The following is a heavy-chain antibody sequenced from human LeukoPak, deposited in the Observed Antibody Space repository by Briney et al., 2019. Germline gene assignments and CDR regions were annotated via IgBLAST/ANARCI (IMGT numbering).Heavy chain of an antibody. CDR2: ISVYNGNT. CDR3: ATAYCSGGFCYRSGDY. CDR1: GYTFTSYG. V-gene: IGHV1-18*01. D-gene: IGHD2-15*01. J-gene: IGHJ4*02. Sequence: ASVKVSCKASGYTFTSYGISWVRQAPAQGLEWMGWISVYNGNTNYAQKLQGRVTMTTDTSTSTVYMELTSLRSDDTAVYYCATAYCSGGFCYRSGDYWGQGTLVTVSS.